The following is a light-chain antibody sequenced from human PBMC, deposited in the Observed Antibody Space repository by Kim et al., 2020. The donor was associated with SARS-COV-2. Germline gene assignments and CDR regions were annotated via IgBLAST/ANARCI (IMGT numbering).Light chain of an antibody. CDR2: DAS. J-gene: IGKJ1*01. CDR3: QRRNYGPT. CDR1: QSVSSY. V-gene: IGKV3-11*01. Sequence: EVVLTQSPATLSLSPGERATLSCRASQSVSSYLAWYQQKPGQAPRLLIYDASTRATATPARFSGSGSGTDFTLTISSLEPEDFAVYYCQRRNYGPTFGQGTKVDIK.